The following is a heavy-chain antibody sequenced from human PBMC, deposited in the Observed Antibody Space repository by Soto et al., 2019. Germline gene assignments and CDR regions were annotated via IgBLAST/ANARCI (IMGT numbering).Heavy chain of an antibody. D-gene: IGHD3-3*01. CDR2: IYWDDDK. CDR3: AHRNNFWSGDYYYMDV. V-gene: IGHV2-5*02. Sequence: QITLKESGPTLVKPTQTLTLTCTFSGFSLSTSGVGVGWIRQPPGKALEWLALIYWDDDKRYSPSLKSRLTITKDTSKNQVVLTMTNMDPVDTATYYCAHRNNFWSGDYYYMDVWGKGTTVTVSS. J-gene: IGHJ6*03. CDR1: GFSLSTSGVG.